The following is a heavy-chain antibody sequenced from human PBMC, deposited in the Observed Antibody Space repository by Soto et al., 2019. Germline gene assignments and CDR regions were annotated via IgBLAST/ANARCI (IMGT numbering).Heavy chain of an antibody. D-gene: IGHD2-15*01. CDR1: GFTFSSYA. V-gene: IGHV3-23*01. J-gene: IGHJ4*02. Sequence: GGSLRLSCAASGFTFSSYAMSWVRQAPGKGLEWVSVISGSGGSTYYADSVKGRFTISRDNSKNTLYLQMNSLRAEDTAVYYCAKAPIVVVVAATIYDYWGQGTLVTVSS. CDR3: AKAPIVVVVAATIYDY. CDR2: ISGSGGST.